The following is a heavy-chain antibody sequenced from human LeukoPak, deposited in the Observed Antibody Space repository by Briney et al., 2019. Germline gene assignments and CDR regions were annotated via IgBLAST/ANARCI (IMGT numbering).Heavy chain of an antibody. D-gene: IGHD4-11*01. CDR1: GFTFSSFA. J-gene: IGHJ4*02. CDR3: TRDPTQYLRYGYFDY. V-gene: IGHV3-21*01. Sequence: GGSLRLSCAASGFTFSSFAMTWVRQTPGKGLEWVSSINNVGSHIYYAGSVRGRFTISRDNAKNSLYLQMSSLRAEDTAVYYCTRDPTQYLRYGYFDYWGQGTLVTVSS. CDR2: INNVGSHI.